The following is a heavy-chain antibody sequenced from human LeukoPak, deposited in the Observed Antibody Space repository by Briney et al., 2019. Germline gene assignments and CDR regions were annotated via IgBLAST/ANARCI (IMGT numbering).Heavy chain of an antibody. CDR1: GDSVSSNSAT. J-gene: IGHJ4*02. CDR3: ASAARGARAWVFDY. CDR2: TYYRSKWYN. Sequence: SETLSLTCAISGDSVSSNSATWNWIRQSPSRGLEWLGRTYYRSKWYNEYAVSVNSRITINPDTTKNQFSLQLNSVTPEDTAVYYRASAARGARAWVFDYWDQGTLVTVSS. D-gene: IGHD4/OR15-4a*01. V-gene: IGHV6-1*01.